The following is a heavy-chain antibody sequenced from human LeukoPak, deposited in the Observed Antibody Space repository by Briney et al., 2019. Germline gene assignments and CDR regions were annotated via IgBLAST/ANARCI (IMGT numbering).Heavy chain of an antibody. Sequence: ASVKVSCKASGYTFTSYGISWVRQAPGQGLEWMGWINPNSGGTNYAQKFQGRVTMTRDTSISTAYMELSRLRSDDTAVYYCASNDYGDLPFDYWGQGTLVTVSS. V-gene: IGHV1-2*02. CDR2: INPNSGGT. J-gene: IGHJ4*02. CDR3: ASNDYGDLPFDY. D-gene: IGHD4-17*01. CDR1: GYTFTSYG.